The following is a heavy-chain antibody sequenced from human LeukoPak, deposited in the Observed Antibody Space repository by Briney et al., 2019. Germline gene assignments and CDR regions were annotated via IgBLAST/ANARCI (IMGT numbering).Heavy chain of an antibody. CDR1: GGSISSSSYY. Sequence: SETLSLTCTVSGGSISSSSYYWVWIRQPPGKGLEWIVSIYYTGSTYYNPSLKSRVTISVDTSKNQFSLNLSSVTAADTAVFYCARTIPAAVYFDYWGQGTLVTVSS. CDR2: IYYTGST. J-gene: IGHJ4*02. V-gene: IGHV4-39*01. CDR3: ARTIPAAVYFDY. D-gene: IGHD6-13*01.